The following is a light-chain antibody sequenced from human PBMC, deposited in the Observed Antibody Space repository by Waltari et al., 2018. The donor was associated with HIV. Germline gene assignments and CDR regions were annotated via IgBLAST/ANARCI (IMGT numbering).Light chain of an antibody. CDR2: DAS. CDR3: QQYANWPFT. Sequence: EKVMTQSPATLSVSPGERATFTCRDSQSVNNNLAWYQQKPGQAPRLLISDASTRATGIPARFSGSGSGTEFTLTISSLQSEDFAVYFCQQYANWPFTFGQGTRLEIK. J-gene: IGKJ5*01. CDR1: QSVNNN. V-gene: IGKV3-15*01.